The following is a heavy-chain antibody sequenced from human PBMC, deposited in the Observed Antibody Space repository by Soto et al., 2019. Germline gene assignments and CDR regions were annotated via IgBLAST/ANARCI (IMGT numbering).Heavy chain of an antibody. D-gene: IGHD2-15*01. Sequence: PGESLKISCKGSGYSFTSYWIGWVRQMPGKGLEWMGIIYPGDSDTRYSPSFQGQVTISADKSISTAYLQWSSLKASDTAMYYCASSGKGYCGGGSCYSRPGKYYYYYYGMDVWGQGTTVTVSS. CDR1: GYSFTSYW. J-gene: IGHJ6*02. V-gene: IGHV5-51*01. CDR2: IYPGDSDT. CDR3: ASSGKGYCGGGSCYSRPGKYYYYYYGMDV.